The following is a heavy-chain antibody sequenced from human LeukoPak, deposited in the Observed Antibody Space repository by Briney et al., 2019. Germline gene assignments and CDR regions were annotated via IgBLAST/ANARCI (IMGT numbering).Heavy chain of an antibody. CDR1: GFTFSDYY. D-gene: IGHD6-13*01. V-gene: IGHV3-74*01. CDR3: ARVTYSASRFDY. J-gene: IGHJ4*02. Sequence: PGGSLRLSCAASGFTFSDYYMSWIRQAPGKGLVWVSRINSDGSSTNYADSVKGRFTISRDNAENTLYLQMNSLRAEDTAVYYCARVTYSASRFDYWGQGALVTVSS. CDR2: INSDGSST.